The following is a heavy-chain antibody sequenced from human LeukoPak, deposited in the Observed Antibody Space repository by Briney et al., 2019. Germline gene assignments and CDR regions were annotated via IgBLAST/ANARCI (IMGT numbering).Heavy chain of an antibody. Sequence: GGSLRLSCAATEFTFSDHYMDWVRQAPGKGLEWIGRTRNKANSYTTEYAASVKGRFTISRDDSRNSLYLQMNSLKTEDTAVYYCARWDSAVTGYYWGQGTLVTVSS. CDR3: ARWDSAVTGYY. CDR2: TRNKANSYTT. J-gene: IGHJ4*02. CDR1: EFTFSDHY. D-gene: IGHD3-9*01. V-gene: IGHV3-72*01.